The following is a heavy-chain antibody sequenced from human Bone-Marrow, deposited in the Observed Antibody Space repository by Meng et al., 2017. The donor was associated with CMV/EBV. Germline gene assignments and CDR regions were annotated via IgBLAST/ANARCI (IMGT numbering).Heavy chain of an antibody. CDR2: ISSSGSTI. CDR3: ARDGNKDYGIDV. CDR1: GFTFSDYE. Sequence: GESLKISCAASGFTFSDYEMNWVRQAPGKGLEWVSYISSSGSTIYYADSVKGRFTISRDNDKSLLYLQMNSLRPEDTAVYFCARDGNKDYGIDVWGRGTTVTVSS. V-gene: IGHV3-48*03. D-gene: IGHD1-1*01. J-gene: IGHJ6*02.